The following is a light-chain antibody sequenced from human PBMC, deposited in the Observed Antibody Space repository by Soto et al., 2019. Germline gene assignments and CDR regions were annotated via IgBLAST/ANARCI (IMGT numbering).Light chain of an antibody. CDR1: QSFGTF. CDR2: DAS. Sequence: EIVLTQSPATLSLSPGERATLSCRASQSFGTFFAWYQQKPGQAPRLLIYDASNRATGIPARFSGSGSGTDFTLTISSLEPEDFAVYYCQQCYNWPQWTFGQGTKVDVK. V-gene: IGKV3-11*01. J-gene: IGKJ1*01. CDR3: QQCYNWPQWT.